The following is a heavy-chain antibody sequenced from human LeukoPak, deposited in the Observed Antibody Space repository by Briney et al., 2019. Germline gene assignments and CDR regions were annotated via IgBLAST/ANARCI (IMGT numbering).Heavy chain of an antibody. D-gene: IGHD3-16*01. J-gene: IGHJ3*02. CDR1: GFTFSSYG. Sequence: GRSLRLSCAASGFTFSSYGMHWVRQAPGKGLEWVAVISYNGSNQYYADSVKGRFTISRDNSKNTLYLQMNSLRAEDTAVYYCAKDKGGGYGNDGFDIWGRGTMITVSS. CDR3: AKDKGGGYGNDGFDI. V-gene: IGHV3-30*18. CDR2: ISYNGSNQ.